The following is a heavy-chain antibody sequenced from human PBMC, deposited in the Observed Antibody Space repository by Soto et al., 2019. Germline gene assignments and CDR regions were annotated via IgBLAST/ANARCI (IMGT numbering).Heavy chain of an antibody. V-gene: IGHV3-74*01. Sequence: GGSLRLSCAASGCAFSSYWMHWVRQAPGKGLVWVSRINSDGSSTSYADSVKGRFTISRDNAKNTLYLQMNSLRAEDTAVYYCARAQYSGSYFYDWGQGTLVTVSS. J-gene: IGHJ4*02. D-gene: IGHD1-26*01. CDR1: GCAFSSYW. CDR3: ARAQYSGSYFYD. CDR2: INSDGSST.